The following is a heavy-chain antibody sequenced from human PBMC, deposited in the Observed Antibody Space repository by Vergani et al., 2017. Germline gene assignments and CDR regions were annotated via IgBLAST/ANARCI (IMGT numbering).Heavy chain of an antibody. J-gene: IGHJ2*01. Sequence: EVQLVESGGGLVKPGGSLRLSCAASGFTFSSYSMNWVRQAPGQGLEWVSSISSSSSYIYYADSVKGRFTISRDNAKNSLYLQMNSLRAENTGVYCCEREVDISARRGSNFDRWGRGTLVTVYS. CDR2: ISSSSSYI. CDR1: GFTFSSYS. V-gene: IGHV3-21*01. D-gene: IGHD6-25*01. CDR3: EREVDISARRGSNFDR.